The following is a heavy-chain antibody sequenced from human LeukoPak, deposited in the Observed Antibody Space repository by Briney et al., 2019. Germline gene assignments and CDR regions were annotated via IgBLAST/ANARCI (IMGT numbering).Heavy chain of an antibody. CDR3: ARAVCNSTSCLKDY. CDR2: IRYDGSNK. J-gene: IGHJ4*02. V-gene: IGHV3-30*02. D-gene: IGHD2-2*01. CDR1: GFTFSSYG. Sequence: GGSLRLSCAASGFTFSSYGMHWVRQAPGKGLEWVAFIRYDGSNKYYADSVKGRFTISRDNSKNTLYLQMNSLRAEDTGVYYCARAVCNSTSCLKDYWGQGTLVTVSS.